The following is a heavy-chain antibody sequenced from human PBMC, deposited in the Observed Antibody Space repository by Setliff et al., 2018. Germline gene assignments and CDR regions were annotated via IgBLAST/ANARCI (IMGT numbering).Heavy chain of an antibody. CDR3: ARDREGDGNYYMDV. V-gene: IGHV3-9*01. Sequence: PGGSLRLSCAASGFIFDDYAMHWVRQAPGKGLEWVSGIRAGSDNIAYADSVKGRFTISRDNAKNTVYLQMNSLRAEDTAVYYCARDREGDGNYYMDVWGKGTTVTVSS. CDR1: GFIFDDYA. CDR2: IRAGSDNI. D-gene: IGHD1-1*01. J-gene: IGHJ6*03.